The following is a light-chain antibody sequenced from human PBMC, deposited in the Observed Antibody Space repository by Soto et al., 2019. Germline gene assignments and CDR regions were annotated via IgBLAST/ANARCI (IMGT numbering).Light chain of an antibody. J-gene: IGLJ2*01. CDR1: SSDIGAYKF. Sequence: QSALTQPPSASGPPGQSVAISCTGTSSDIGAYKFVSWYQQHPGKAPKLIIYEVSIRPSGVPDRFSGSKSGNTASLTVSGLLAEDEADYYCSLYAGSNNVVFGGGTKLTVL. V-gene: IGLV2-8*01. CDR3: SLYAGSNNVV. CDR2: EVS.